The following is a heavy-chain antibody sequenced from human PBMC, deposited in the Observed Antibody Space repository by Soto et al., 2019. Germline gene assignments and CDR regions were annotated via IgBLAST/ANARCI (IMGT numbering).Heavy chain of an antibody. Sequence: SETLSLTCAVYGGSFSGYYWSWIRQPPGKGLEWIGEINHSGSTNYNPSLKSQVTISVDTSKNQFSLKLSSVTAADTAVYYCARGRDILTGYYRRGFDYWGQGTLVTVSS. CDR1: GGSFSGYY. V-gene: IGHV4-34*01. CDR3: ARGRDILTGYYRRGFDY. D-gene: IGHD3-9*01. J-gene: IGHJ4*02. CDR2: INHSGST.